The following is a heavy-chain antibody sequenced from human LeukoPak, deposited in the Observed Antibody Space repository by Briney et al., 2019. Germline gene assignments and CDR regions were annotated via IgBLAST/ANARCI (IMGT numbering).Heavy chain of an antibody. J-gene: IGHJ4*02. Sequence: PSQTLSLTCSVSSASVSSGGSYWSWIGQHPGRGLEWIGYVYYGGGTYYNPSLKSRVFISLDTSKNQFFLNLTSVTAADTAVYYCARGRYDGPFDYWGQGTLVTVSS. D-gene: IGHD3-3*01. CDR1: SASVSSGGSY. CDR3: ARGRYDGPFDY. V-gene: IGHV4-31*03. CDR2: VYYGGGT.